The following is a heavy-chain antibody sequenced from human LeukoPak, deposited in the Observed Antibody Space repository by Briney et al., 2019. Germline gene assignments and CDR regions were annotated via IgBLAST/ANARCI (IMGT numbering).Heavy chain of an antibody. J-gene: IGHJ4*02. CDR1: GFTFSTYC. CDR2: ICPDGTVT. V-gene: IGHV3-74*01. CDR3: VRDFRSADY. Sequence: GSLRLSCAASGFTFSTYCMHWVRQAPGKGPMWVSRICPDGTVTNYADSVKARFIISRDNARNTVYLQMSSLRVEDTAVYYCVRDFRSADYWGQGTLVTVSS.